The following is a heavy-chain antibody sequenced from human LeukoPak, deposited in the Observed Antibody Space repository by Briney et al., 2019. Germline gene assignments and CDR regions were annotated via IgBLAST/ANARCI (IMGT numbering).Heavy chain of an antibody. CDR2: IKVDGSEK. CDR3: GRKTGVTGEAFDC. V-gene: IGHV3-7*03. CDR1: GFTFSNYW. Sequence: GGSLRLSCAASGFTFSNYWMSWVRQAPGKGLEWVANIKVDGSEKYYLDSVKGRFTISRDNTKNSVYLQMNSLRTEDTAVYYCGRKTGVTGEAFDCWGQGTLVTVSS. D-gene: IGHD7-27*01. J-gene: IGHJ4*02.